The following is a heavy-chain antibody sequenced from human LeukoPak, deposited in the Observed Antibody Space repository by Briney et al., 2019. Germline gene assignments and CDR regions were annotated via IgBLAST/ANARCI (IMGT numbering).Heavy chain of an antibody. J-gene: IGHJ4*02. V-gene: IGHV4-30-4*08. D-gene: IGHD6-6*01. Sequence: SETLSLTCTVSGGSISSGDYYWSWIRQPPGKGLEWIGYIYYSGSTYYNPSLKSRVTISVDTSKNQFSLELSSVTAADTAVYYCASKYSSSVGFDYWGQGTLVTVSS. CDR1: GGSISSGDYY. CDR2: IYYSGST. CDR3: ASKYSSSVGFDY.